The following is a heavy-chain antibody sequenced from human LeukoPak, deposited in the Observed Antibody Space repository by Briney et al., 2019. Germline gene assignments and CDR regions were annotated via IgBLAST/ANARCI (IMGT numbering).Heavy chain of an antibody. CDR2: MYPTGSPK. CDR1: QFTFNGSW. J-gene: IGHJ4*02. CDR3: AIWTSGNY. Sequence: GGSLRLSCADSQFTFNGSWMNWVRQAPGKGLEWVANMYPTGSPKRYVDSVRGRFTISKDNPGASLYLDMHSLRAEDTAIYYCAIWTSGNYWGQGTLVTVSS. D-gene: IGHD1-1*01. V-gene: IGHV3-7*01.